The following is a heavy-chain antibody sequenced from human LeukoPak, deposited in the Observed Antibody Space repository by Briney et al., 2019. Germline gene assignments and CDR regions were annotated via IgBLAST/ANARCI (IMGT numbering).Heavy chain of an antibody. V-gene: IGHV4-39*07. CDR1: GGSISSSSYY. CDR2: IYYSGST. D-gene: IGHD1-26*01. CDR3: ARFGDLVGAISNDAFDI. J-gene: IGHJ3*02. Sequence: SETLSLTCTVSGGSISSSSYYWGWIRQPPGKGLEWIGSIYYSGSTYYNPSLKSRVTISVDTSKNQFSLKLSSVTAADTAVYYCARFGDLVGAISNDAFDIWGQGTMVTVSS.